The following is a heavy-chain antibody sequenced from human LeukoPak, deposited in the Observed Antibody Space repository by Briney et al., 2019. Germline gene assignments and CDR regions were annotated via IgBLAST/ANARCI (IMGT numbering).Heavy chain of an antibody. Sequence: SETLSLTCTVSGGSISNYYWSWIRQPPGKGLEWIGYIFYRGSTNYNPSLKSRVTISVDTSKNQFSLKLSSVTAADTAVYYCARQLVNYYYYYMDVWGKGTTVTVSS. CDR2: IFYRGST. CDR3: ARQLVNYYYYYMDV. V-gene: IGHV4-59*08. CDR1: GGSISNYY. J-gene: IGHJ6*03. D-gene: IGHD6-6*01.